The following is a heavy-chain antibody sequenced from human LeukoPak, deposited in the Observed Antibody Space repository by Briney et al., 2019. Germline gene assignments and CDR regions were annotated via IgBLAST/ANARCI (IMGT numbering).Heavy chain of an antibody. CDR2: IKQDGSEK. CDR1: GSTFRSYW. J-gene: IGHJ4*02. Sequence: TGGSLRLSCAASGSTFRSYWMSWVRQAPGKGLEWVANIKQDGSEKYYVDSVKGRFTISRDNSKNSLYLQMNSLRAEDTAVYYCARDRAMDDYWGQGTLVTVSS. V-gene: IGHV3-7*01. D-gene: IGHD5-18*01. CDR3: ARDRAMDDY.